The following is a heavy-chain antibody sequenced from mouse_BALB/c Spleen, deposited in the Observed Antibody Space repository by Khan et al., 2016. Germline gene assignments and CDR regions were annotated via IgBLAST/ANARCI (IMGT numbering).Heavy chain of an antibody. CDR3: TRRYYGGSLWFAD. CDR1: EYAFPSHD. D-gene: IGHD1-1*01. Sequence: EVELVESGGGLVQPGESLKLSCESTEYAFPSHDMSWVRKTPEKRLELVAAINRAGSDTYYPDTMERRFIISRDNTKNTPYLQMNSLRSENTAVYYCTRRYYGGSLWFADWGRETLVTISS. J-gene: IGHJ3*01. CDR2: INRAGSDT. V-gene: IGHV5-2*01.